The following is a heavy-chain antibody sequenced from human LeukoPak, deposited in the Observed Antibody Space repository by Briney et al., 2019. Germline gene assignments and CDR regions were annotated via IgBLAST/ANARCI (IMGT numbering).Heavy chain of an antibody. D-gene: IGHD3-22*01. Sequence: GGSLRLSCEASGFIFSDYYMGWIRQAPGKGLEWVSYISGSRGTTYYADSVKGRFTISRDNAKNSLYLQMDSLRAEDTALYYCARVYYNSLCYAFDVWGQGTMVSVTS. J-gene: IGHJ3*01. CDR3: ARVYYNSLCYAFDV. CDR1: GFIFSDYY. CDR2: ISGSRGTT. V-gene: IGHV3-11*04.